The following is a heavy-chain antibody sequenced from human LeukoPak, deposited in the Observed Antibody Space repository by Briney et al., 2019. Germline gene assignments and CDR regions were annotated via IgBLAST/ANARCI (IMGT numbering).Heavy chain of an antibody. Sequence: PGGSLRLSCAASGITFSSYAMSWVRQAPGKGLEWVSAISGSGGSTYYADSVKGRFTISRDNSKNTLYLQMNSLRAEDTAVYYCAKVTSSYNYFDYWGQGAPVTVSS. CDR1: GITFSSYA. V-gene: IGHV3-23*01. CDR3: AKVTSSYNYFDY. D-gene: IGHD2-2*01. J-gene: IGHJ4*02. CDR2: ISGSGGST.